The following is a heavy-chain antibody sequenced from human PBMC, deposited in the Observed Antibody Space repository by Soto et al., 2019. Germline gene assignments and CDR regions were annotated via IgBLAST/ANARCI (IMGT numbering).Heavy chain of an antibody. V-gene: IGHV4-39*01. Sequence: QLQLQESGPGLVKPSETLSLTCTVSGGSISSSSYYWGWIRQPPGKGLEWIGSIYYSGSTYYNPSLKSRVTISVYTSKNQFSLKLSSVTAADTAVYYCARLEYYDYIWGSYRPTYFDYWGQGTLVTVSS. D-gene: IGHD3-16*02. J-gene: IGHJ4*02. CDR1: GGSISSSSYY. CDR2: IYYSGST. CDR3: ARLEYYDYIWGSYRPTYFDY.